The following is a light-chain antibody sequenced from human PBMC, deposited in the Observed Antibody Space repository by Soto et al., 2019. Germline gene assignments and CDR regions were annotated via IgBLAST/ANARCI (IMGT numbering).Light chain of an antibody. CDR2: LAS. J-gene: IGKJ1*01. V-gene: IGKV3-11*01. CDR3: HQRQSWPRT. Sequence: EILLTQSPATLSSFPGDRGTLSCRASQAVNTRLAWYQHKPGQAPRLLIYLASNRDAGVPARFSGSGSGTDFTLTISKVEPEDFEVYYCHQRQSWPRTFGQGTKVDIK. CDR1: QAVNTR.